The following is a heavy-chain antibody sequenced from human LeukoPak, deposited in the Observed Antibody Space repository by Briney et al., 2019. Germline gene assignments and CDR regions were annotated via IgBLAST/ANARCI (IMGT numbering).Heavy chain of an antibody. J-gene: IGHJ5*02. V-gene: IGHV1-69*06. CDR2: IIPIFGTA. CDR1: GGTFSSYA. D-gene: IGHD6-6*01. Sequence: SVKVSCKASGGTFSSYAISWVRQAPGQGLEWMGGIIPIFGTANYAQKFRGRVTITADKSTSTAYMELSSLRSEDTAVYYCAREGSSSLVWFDPWGQGTLVTVSS. CDR3: AREGSSSLVWFDP.